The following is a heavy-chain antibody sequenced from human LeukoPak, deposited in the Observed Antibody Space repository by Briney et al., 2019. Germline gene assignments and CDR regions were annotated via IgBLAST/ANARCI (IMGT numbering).Heavy chain of an antibody. CDR1: GFTVSNNY. Sequence: GGSLRLSCAASGFTVSNNYMSWVRQAPGKGLERVSVVYSGGSTYYADSVKGRFTISRDNSKNTLYLQMNSLRAEDTAVYYCARDHRSYYDVSGDYYFDYWGQGTLVTVSS. CDR2: VYSGGST. V-gene: IGHV3-53*01. CDR3: ARDHRSYYDVSGDYYFDY. J-gene: IGHJ4*02. D-gene: IGHD3-22*01.